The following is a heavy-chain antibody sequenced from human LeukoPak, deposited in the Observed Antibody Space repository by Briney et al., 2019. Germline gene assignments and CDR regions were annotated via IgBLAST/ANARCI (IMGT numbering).Heavy chain of an antibody. CDR1: GFTFNSFA. CDR3: AKSLGVGGYTRYKGFDQ. Sequence: GGSLRLSCAASGFTFNSFAMNWVRQAPGKGLEWVSSISGSDGSSHYADFVKGRFTISRDNSNNTLHLQMNSLRAEDTAVYYCAKSLGVGGYTRYKGFDQWGQGTLVTVSS. D-gene: IGHD3-16*02. CDR2: ISGSDGSS. J-gene: IGHJ4*02. V-gene: IGHV3-23*01.